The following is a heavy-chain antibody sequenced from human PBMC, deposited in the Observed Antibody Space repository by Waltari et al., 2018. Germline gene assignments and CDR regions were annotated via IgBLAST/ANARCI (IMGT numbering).Heavy chain of an antibody. J-gene: IGHJ4*02. D-gene: IGHD3-3*01. CDR2: INHSGST. V-gene: IGHV4-34*01. CDR3: ASRSYGWSGYYSFDY. Sequence: QVQLQQWGAGLLKPSETLSLTCAVYGGSFSGYYWSWIRQPPGKGLEWIGEINHSGSTNYKPSLKSRVTISVDTSKNQFSLKLSSVTAADTAVYYCASRSYGWSGYYSFDYWGQGTLVTVSS. CDR1: GGSFSGYY.